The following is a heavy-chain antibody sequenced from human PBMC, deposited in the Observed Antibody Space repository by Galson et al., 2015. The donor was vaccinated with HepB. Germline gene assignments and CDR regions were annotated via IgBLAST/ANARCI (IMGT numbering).Heavy chain of an antibody. CDR2: ISDSGGNT. Sequence: SLRLSCAASGFTFSTYAMNWVRQAPGKGLEWVSGISDSGGNTYYADSVKGRFTISRDNSKNTLYLQMNRLGAQDTAVYYCANSYSGTWGPGDVWGQGTTVTVSS. V-gene: IGHV3-23*01. CDR3: ANSYSGTWGPGDV. CDR1: GFTFSTYA. J-gene: IGHJ6*02. D-gene: IGHD1-26*01.